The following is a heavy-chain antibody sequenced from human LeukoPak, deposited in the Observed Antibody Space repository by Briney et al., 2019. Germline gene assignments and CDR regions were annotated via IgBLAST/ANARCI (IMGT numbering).Heavy chain of an antibody. CDR1: GGSISSSNW. D-gene: IGHD4-17*01. Sequence: SETLSLTCAVSGGSISSSNWWSWVRQPPGKGLEWIGEIYQTGSTNYNPSLKSRVTISIQKSKNHFSMNLTSVTAADTATYYCARNRGRTVTSFDSWGQGTLVTVSS. V-gene: IGHV4-4*02. CDR3: ARNRGRTVTSFDS. CDR2: IYQTGST. J-gene: IGHJ4*02.